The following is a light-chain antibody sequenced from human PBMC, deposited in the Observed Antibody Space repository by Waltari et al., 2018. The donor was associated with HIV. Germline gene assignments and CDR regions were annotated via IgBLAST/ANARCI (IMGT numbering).Light chain of an antibody. J-gene: IGKJ1*01. CDR1: KSVSSN. CDR2: GAS. Sequence: ERVMTQSPATLSVSPGERATLSCRASKSVSSNLAWYQQKPGQAPRLLIYGASTRATGIPARFSGSGSGTEFTLTISSLQSEDFAVYYCQQYNNWLQRTFGQGTKVEIK. V-gene: IGKV3-15*01. CDR3: QQYNNWLQRT.